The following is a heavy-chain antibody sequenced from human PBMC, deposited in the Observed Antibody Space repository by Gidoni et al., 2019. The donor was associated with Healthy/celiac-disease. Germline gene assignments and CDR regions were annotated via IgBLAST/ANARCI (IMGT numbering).Heavy chain of an antibody. J-gene: IGHJ5*02. CDR2: IWYDGSNK. Sequence: QVQLVESGGGVVQPGRSLRLSCAASGFTFSSYGMHWVRQAPGKGLEWVAVIWYDGSNKDYADSVKGRFTISRDNSKNTLYLQMNSLRAEDTAVYYCAGIAARIGWFDPWGQGTLVTVSS. D-gene: IGHD6-6*01. CDR3: AGIAARIGWFDP. CDR1: GFTFSSYG. V-gene: IGHV3-33*01.